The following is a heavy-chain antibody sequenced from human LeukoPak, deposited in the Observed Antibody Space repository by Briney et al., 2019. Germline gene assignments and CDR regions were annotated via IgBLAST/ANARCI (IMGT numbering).Heavy chain of an antibody. V-gene: IGHV4-59*01. D-gene: IGHD3-22*01. J-gene: IGHJ3*02. Sequence: SETLSLTCTVSGGSISSYYWSWIRQPPGKGLEWIGYIYYSGSTNYNPSLKSRVTISVDTSKNQFSLKLSSVTAADTAVYYCARGASPPATYYYDSSGYSGAFDIWGQGTMVTVSS. CDR2: IYYSGST. CDR3: ARGASPPATYYYDSSGYSGAFDI. CDR1: GGSISSYY.